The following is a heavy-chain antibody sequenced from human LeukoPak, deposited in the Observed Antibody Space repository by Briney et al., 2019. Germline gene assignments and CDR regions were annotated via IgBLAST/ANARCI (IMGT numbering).Heavy chain of an antibody. V-gene: IGHV1-2*02. Sequence: ASVKVSCKASGYXFTGYYIHWVRQAPGQGLEWMGGINPKSGGTNYAQKFQGRVTMTRDTSISTAYMELSRLRSDDTAVYYCARGAMVRGVIITTRFDPWGQGTLVTVSS. CDR2: INPKSGGT. J-gene: IGHJ5*02. CDR1: GYXFTGYY. CDR3: ARGAMVRGVIITTRFDP. D-gene: IGHD3-10*01.